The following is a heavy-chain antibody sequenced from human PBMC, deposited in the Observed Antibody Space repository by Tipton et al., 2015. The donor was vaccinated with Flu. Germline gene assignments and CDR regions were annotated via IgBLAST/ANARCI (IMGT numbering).Heavy chain of an antibody. CDR1: GGSISSYY. D-gene: IGHD1-14*01. CDR3: ARVYGGTPYDAFDI. CDR2: IYTSGST. V-gene: IGHV4-4*07. Sequence: TLSLTCTVSGGSISSYYWSWIRQPAGKGLEWIGRIYTSGSTNYNPSLKSRVTMSVDTSKNQLSLKLSSVTAADTAVYYCARVYGGTPYDAFDIWGQGTMVTVSS. J-gene: IGHJ3*02.